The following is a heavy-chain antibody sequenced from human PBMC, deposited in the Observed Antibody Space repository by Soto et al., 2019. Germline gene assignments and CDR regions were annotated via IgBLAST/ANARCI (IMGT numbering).Heavy chain of an antibody. CDR2: IIPIFGTA. CDR1: GVTYSSNA. D-gene: IGHD1-26*01. Sequence: GASVKPASKAPGVTYSSNALSWPRQDPGQGLEWMGGIIPIFGTANYAQKFQGRGTITADESTSTAYMELSSLRSEDTAVYYCARVGATIATYYYSGMDVCGQGTTVTGSS. J-gene: IGHJ6*01. V-gene: IGHV1-69*13. CDR3: ARVGATIATYYYSGMDV.